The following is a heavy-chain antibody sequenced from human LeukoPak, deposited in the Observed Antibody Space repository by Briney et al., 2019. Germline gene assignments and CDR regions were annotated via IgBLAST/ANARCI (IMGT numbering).Heavy chain of an antibody. CDR3: ARGDLNYYDSSGYYP. J-gene: IGHJ5*02. CDR1: GYTFTSYD. D-gene: IGHD3-22*01. Sequence: GASVKVSCKASGYTFTSYDINWVRQATGQGLEWMGWMNPNSGNTGYARKFQGRVTMTRNTSISTACMELSSLRSEDTAVYYCARGDLNYYDSSGYYPWGQGTLVTVSS. V-gene: IGHV1-8*01. CDR2: MNPNSGNT.